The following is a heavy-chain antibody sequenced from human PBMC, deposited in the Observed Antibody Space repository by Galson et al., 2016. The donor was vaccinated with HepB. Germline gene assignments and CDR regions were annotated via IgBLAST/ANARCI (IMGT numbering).Heavy chain of an antibody. J-gene: IGHJ3*02. CDR3: ASYLVQSWAGSDAFDT. CDR2: IYYTGTA. V-gene: IGHV4-61*08. D-gene: IGHD6-13*01. CDR1: GVSVTSAGSY. Sequence: LSLTCTVSGVSVTSAGSYWSWIRQPPGKGLHWLGHIYYTGTADYNPSLKSRVTMSVDTSKNQFSLNLVSVTAADTAMYYCASYLVQSWAGSDAFDTWGLGTMVTVSS.